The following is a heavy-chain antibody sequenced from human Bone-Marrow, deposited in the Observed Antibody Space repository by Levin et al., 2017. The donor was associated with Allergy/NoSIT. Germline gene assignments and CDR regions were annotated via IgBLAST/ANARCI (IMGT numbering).Heavy chain of an antibody. D-gene: IGHD2-21*02. V-gene: IGHV4-59*01. CDR3: ARGTADCYLGCGFDY. CDR1: GDSIRGYY. J-gene: IGHJ4*02. CDR2: IYDSGST. Sequence: SQTLSLTCTVSGDSIRGYYWSWIRPPPGKGLEWIGHIYDSGSTNYNPSLKSRVTMSIDMSRNQFSLRLSSVTAADAAVYYCARGTADCYLGCGFDYCGQGTLVTVSS.